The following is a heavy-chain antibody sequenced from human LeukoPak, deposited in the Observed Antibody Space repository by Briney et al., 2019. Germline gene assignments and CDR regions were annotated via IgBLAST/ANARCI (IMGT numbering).Heavy chain of an antibody. CDR2: ISAYNGNT. CDR1: GYTFTSYG. CDR3: ARVIVGTGTNYFDS. V-gene: IGHV1-18*01. J-gene: IGHJ4*02. D-gene: IGHD3-22*01. Sequence: GASVTVSCQASGYTFTSYGISWMRQAPGQGLEWMGWISAYNGNTNYAQKLRGRVTMTTDTSTSTVYMELRTLGSDDTAVYYCARVIVGTGTNYFDSWGQGTLVTVSS.